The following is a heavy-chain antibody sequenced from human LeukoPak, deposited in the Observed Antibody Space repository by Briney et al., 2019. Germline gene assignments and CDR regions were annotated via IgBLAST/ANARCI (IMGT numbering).Heavy chain of an antibody. J-gene: IGHJ4*02. D-gene: IGHD3-22*01. CDR3: ARTNGEYYYDSSGYYLDY. V-gene: IGHV4-31*03. CDR1: GGSISSGGYY. CDR2: IYYSGST. Sequence: SETLSLTCTVSGGSISSGGYYWSWIRQHPGKGLEWIGYIYYSGSTYYNPSLKSRVTISVDTSKNQFSLKLSSVTAADTAVYYCARTNGEYYYDSSGYYLDYWGQGTLVTVSS.